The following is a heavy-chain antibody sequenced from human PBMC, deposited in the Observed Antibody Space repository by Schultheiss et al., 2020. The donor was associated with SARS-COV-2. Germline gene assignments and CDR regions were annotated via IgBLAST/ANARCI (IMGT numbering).Heavy chain of an antibody. Sequence: GESLKISCAASGFTVSSNYMSWVRQATGKGLEWVSAISGSGGSTYYADSVKGRFTISRDNSKNTLYLQMNSLRAEDTAVYYCAKDSPSTFDFWSGYYNSPLDYWGQGTLVTVSS. CDR3: AKDSPSTFDFWSGYYNSPLDY. D-gene: IGHD3-3*01. CDR1: GFTVSSNY. J-gene: IGHJ4*02. CDR2: ISGSGGST. V-gene: IGHV3-23*01.